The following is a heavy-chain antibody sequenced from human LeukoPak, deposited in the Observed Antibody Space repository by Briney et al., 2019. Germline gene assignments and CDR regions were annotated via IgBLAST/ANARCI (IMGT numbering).Heavy chain of an antibody. D-gene: IGHD6-13*01. CDR1: GFTFSSHW. CDR3: ARRIAAAGAPDY. J-gene: IGHJ4*02. Sequence: GGSLRLSCADSGFTFSSHWMSWVRQAPGKGLEWVSSINGIGGSTYYADSVKGRFTISRDNSKNTLYLQMNSLRAEDTAVYYCARRIAAAGAPDYWGQGTLVTVSS. CDR2: INGIGGST. V-gene: IGHV3-23*01.